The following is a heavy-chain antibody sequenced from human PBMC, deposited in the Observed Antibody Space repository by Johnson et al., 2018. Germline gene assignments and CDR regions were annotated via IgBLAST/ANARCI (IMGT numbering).Heavy chain of an antibody. V-gene: IGHV1-46*04. D-gene: IGHD2-21*02. CDR2: LNPSSGIT. J-gene: IGHJ6*02. CDR3: ARELAYCGPDCHPSSDDYYYGMDV. CDR1: DYTFTSYF. Sequence: QVQLVQSGAEVKKPGASVKVSCKASDYTFTSYFLHWVRQAPGQGLEWMGILNPSSGITTYAPKLQGSPTMTRDTATSTVYMELSSLTSADTAVYYRARELAYCGPDCHPSSDDYYYGMDVWGQGTTVTVSS.